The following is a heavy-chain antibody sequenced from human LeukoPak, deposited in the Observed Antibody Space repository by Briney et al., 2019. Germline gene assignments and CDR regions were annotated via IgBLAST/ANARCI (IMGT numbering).Heavy chain of an antibody. CDR1: GYTFTSYY. V-gene: IGHV1-46*01. Sequence: ASVKVSCKASGYTFTSYYMHWVRQAPGQGLEWMGIINPSGGSTSYAQKFQGRVTMTRDTSTSTVYMELSSLRSEDAAVYYCARSTLGTRLVQYNWFDPWGQGTLVTVSS. D-gene: IGHD6-19*01. CDR3: ARSTLGTRLVQYNWFDP. J-gene: IGHJ5*02. CDR2: INPSGGST.